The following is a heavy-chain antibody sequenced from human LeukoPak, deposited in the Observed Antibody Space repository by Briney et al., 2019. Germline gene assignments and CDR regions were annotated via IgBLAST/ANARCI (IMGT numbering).Heavy chain of an antibody. J-gene: IGHJ6*03. CDR2: INPNSGGT. D-gene: IGHD3-10*01. CDR1: GYTFTGYY. CDR3: AVTYGSGSYYHNLGYYYMDV. Sequence: GASVKVSCKASGYTFTGYYMHWVRQAPGQGLEWMGWINPNSGGTNYAQKFQGRVTMTRDTSISTAYMELSRLRSDDTAVYYCAVTYGSGSYYHNLGYYYMDVWGKGTTVTISS. V-gene: IGHV1-2*02.